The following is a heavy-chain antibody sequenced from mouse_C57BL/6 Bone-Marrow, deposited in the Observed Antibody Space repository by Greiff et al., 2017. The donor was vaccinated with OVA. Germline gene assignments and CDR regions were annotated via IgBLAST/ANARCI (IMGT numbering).Heavy chain of an antibody. D-gene: IGHD1-1*01. Sequence: VQLQQSGPGLVQPSQSLSITCTVSGFSLTSYGVHWVRQSPGKGLEWLGGIWSGGSTDNNADFIYRQSISKNTSKIHVFFKMNMLQADDTAIYYCARIYYGSSHWGQGTTLTVSS. CDR3: ARIYYGSSH. V-gene: IGHV2-2*01. CDR2: IWSGGST. CDR1: GFSLTSYG. J-gene: IGHJ2*01.